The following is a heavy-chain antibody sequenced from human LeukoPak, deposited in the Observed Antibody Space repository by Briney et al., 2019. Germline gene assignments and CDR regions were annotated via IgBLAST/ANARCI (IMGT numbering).Heavy chain of an antibody. CDR1: GGSISSGNW. CDR2: IYHSGST. Sequence: PSGTLSLTCAVSGGSISSGNWWSWVRQFPGKGLEWIGEIYHSGSTNYNPSLKSRVTISVDKSKNQFFLNLNSVTAADTAVYYCTSGSGSYYPFDYWGQGTLATVSS. D-gene: IGHD3-10*01. J-gene: IGHJ4*02. CDR3: TSGSGSYYPFDY. V-gene: IGHV4-4*02.